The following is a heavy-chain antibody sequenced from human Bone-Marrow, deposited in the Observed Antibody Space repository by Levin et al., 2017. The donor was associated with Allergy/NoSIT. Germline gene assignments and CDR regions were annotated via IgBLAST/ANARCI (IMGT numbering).Heavy chain of an antibody. CDR1: SGSITDPSNY. Sequence: PSETLSLTCIVSSGSITDPSNYWAWIRQSAGKGLEWIGSISSRGSPDYNPSLDRRVTITSDTSRHQFSLILTSLTAADTAIYYGARGLTRRQRLSLPRGRGQPHYFDFWGQGALVAVSS. CDR3: ARGLTRRQRLSLPRGRGQPHYFDF. D-gene: IGHD2/OR15-2a*01. V-gene: IGHV4-39*01. CDR2: ISSRGSP. J-gene: IGHJ4*02.